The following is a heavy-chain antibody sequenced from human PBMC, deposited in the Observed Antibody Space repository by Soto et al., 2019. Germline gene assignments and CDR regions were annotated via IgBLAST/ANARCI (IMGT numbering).Heavy chain of an antibody. J-gene: IGHJ6*02. CDR1: GFTFSGYG. D-gene: IGHD2-2*01. CDR2: ISYDDGINK. V-gene: IGHV3-30*18. CDR3: EKGRCNSSSCPRSYGVDI. Sequence: QVQLVESGGGVVQPGRSLRLSCAASGFTFSGYGMHWVRQAPGKGLEWVAAISYDDGINKFYTDSVKGRFTISRDNSKNTLYLQMSSLSAEDTAVYYCEKGRCNSSSCPRSYGVDIWGQGNTVTVSS.